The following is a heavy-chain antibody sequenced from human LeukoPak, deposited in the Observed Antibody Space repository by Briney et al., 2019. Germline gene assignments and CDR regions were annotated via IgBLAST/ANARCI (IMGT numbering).Heavy chain of an antibody. CDR3: AKGGETYYDILTGYYVGGPHDY. CDR1: GFTFSSYG. V-gene: IGHV3-23*01. D-gene: IGHD3-9*01. J-gene: IGHJ4*02. CDR2: ISGSGGST. Sequence: PGGSLRLPCAASGFTFSSYGMSWVRQAPGKGLEWVSAISGSGGSTYYADSVKGRFTISRDNSKNTLYLQMNSLRAEDTAVYYCAKGGETYYDILTGYYVGGPHDYWGQGTLVTVSS.